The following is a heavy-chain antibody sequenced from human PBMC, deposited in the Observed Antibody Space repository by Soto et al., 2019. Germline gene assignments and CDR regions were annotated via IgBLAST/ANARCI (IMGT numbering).Heavy chain of an antibody. J-gene: IGHJ5*02. Sequence: QVQLVQSGAEVKQPGASVKVSCKASGFTFTSYGFSWVRQAPGPGLELMGWISAYNGNTYYAQKFQDRVTLTTDTTTSTGYMDLRSLRSDDTAMYYCARTPPPSGYCYSTSCQNWSYHWGQGTLVTVSS. CDR1: GFTFTSYG. V-gene: IGHV1-18*01. CDR2: ISAYNGNT. CDR3: ARTPPPSGYCYSTSCQNWSYH. D-gene: IGHD2-2*01.